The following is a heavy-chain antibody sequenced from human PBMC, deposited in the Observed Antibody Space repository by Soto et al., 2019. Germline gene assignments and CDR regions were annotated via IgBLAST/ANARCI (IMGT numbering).Heavy chain of an antibody. J-gene: IGHJ5*02. CDR1: GFTFTNYG. Sequence: PGGSLRLSCAVSGFTFTNYGFNWVRQAPGKGLEWVSSVSKSDYTYYSDSVKGRFTISRDNSKNTLYLQMNSLRAEDTAVYYCAKNPPSIYTVTTFWFDPWGQGTLVTVSS. CDR3: AKNPPSIYTVTTFWFDP. V-gene: IGHV3-23*01. D-gene: IGHD4-17*01. CDR2: VSKSDYT.